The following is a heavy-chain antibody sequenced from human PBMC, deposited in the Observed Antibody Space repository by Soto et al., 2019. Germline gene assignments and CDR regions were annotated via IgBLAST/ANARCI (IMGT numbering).Heavy chain of an antibody. V-gene: IGHV1-69*13. Sequence: GAAVKVSCKASGGTFSSYAISWVRQAPGQGLEWMGGIIPIFGTANYAQKFQGRVTITADESTSTAYMELSSLRSADTAVYYCARIPVDTSMIYWFDPWGQGTLVTVSS. CDR1: GGTFSSYA. CDR2: IIPIFGTA. D-gene: IGHD5-18*01. J-gene: IGHJ5*02. CDR3: ARIPVDTSMIYWFDP.